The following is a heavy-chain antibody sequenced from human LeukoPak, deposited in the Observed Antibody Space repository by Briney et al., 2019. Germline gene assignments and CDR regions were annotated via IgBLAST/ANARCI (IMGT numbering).Heavy chain of an antibody. CDR3: ARGYCSSTSCQKPKAATNNWFDP. V-gene: IGHV4-34*01. D-gene: IGHD2-2*01. CDR1: GGSFSGYY. Sequence: SETLSLTCAVYGGSFSGYYWSWIRQPPGKGLEWIGEINHSGSTNYNPSLKSRVTISVDTSKNQFSLKLSSVTAADTAVYYCARGYCSSTSCQKPKAATNNWFDPWGQGTLVTVSS. CDR2: INHSGST. J-gene: IGHJ5*02.